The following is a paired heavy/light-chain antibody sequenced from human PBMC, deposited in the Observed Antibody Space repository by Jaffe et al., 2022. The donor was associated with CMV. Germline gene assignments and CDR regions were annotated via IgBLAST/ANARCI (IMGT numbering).Heavy chain of an antibody. Sequence: QLQLQESGPPLVKPSGTLSLTCTVSGGSISSNSYYWTWIRQPPGKGLEWIGNIFYTGNSLYSPSLEGRAAISIDTSNNQFSLRLTSVTAADTAVYYCSRRSTYCNKDVCFGLDPWGQGTLVTVSS. V-gene: IGHV4-39*01. J-gene: IGHJ5*02. CDR2: IFYTGNS. CDR1: GGSISSNSYY. D-gene: IGHD2-8*01. CDR3: SRRSTYCNKDVCFGLDP.
Light chain of an antibody. Sequence: QSALTQPASVSGSPGQSITISCAGTSSDLGTYSYVSWYQQHPGKVPKLIIYGFTNRPSGVSSRFSGSRSGNTASLTISGLQAEDEADYYCASYTAGTTLYVFGTGTKVTVL. CDR2: GFT. CDR3: ASYTAGTTLYV. CDR1: SSDLGTYSY. J-gene: IGLJ1*01. V-gene: IGLV2-14*03.